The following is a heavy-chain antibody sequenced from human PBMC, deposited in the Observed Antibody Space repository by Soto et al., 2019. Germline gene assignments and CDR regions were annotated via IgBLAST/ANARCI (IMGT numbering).Heavy chain of an antibody. J-gene: IGHJ5*02. CDR3: AREGRHCSGGSCYAYDWFDP. CDR2: ISAYNGNT. V-gene: IGHV1-18*04. CDR1: GYTFTRYG. Sequence: QVQLVQSGAEVKKPGASVKVSCKASGYTFTRYGFSWVRQAPGQGPEWMGWISAYNGNTKYAQKFQGRVTMTTVTSTSTVYMELKRLSSDDTAVYSCAREGRHCSGGSCYAYDWFDPWGQGSLVTVSS. D-gene: IGHD2-15*01.